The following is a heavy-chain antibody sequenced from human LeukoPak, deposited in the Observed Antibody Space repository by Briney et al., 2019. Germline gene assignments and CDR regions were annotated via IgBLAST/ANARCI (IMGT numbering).Heavy chain of an antibody. CDR2: IRSKANSYAT. J-gene: IGHJ4*02. D-gene: IGHD5-12*01. V-gene: IGHV3-73*01. CDR3: TTSYEYYFDY. CDR1: GFTFSGSA. Sequence: GGSLRLSCAASGFTFSGSAMHWVRQASGKGLEWVGRIRSKANSYATAYAASVKGRFTISRDDSKDTAYLQMNSLKTEDTAVYYCTTSYEYYFDYWGQGTLVTVSS.